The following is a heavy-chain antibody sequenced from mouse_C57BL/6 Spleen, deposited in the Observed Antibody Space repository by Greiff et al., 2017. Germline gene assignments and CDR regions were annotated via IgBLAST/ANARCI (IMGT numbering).Heavy chain of an antibody. Sequence: QVQLQQSGAELARPGASVKMSCKASGYTFTSYTMHWVKQRPGQGLEWIGYINPSSGYTKYNQKFKDKATLTADKSSSTAYMQLSSLPSEDSAVYYCARSQHDYDGNYYAMDYWGQGTSVTVSS. V-gene: IGHV1-4*01. CDR3: ARSQHDYDGNYYAMDY. D-gene: IGHD2-4*01. J-gene: IGHJ4*01. CDR2: INPSSGYT. CDR1: GYTFTSYT.